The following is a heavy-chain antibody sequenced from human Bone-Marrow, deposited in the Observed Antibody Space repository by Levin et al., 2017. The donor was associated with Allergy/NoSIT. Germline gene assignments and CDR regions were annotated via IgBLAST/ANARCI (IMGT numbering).Heavy chain of an antibody. V-gene: IGHV3-9*01. J-gene: IGHJ4*02. CDR2: ISWNSGFL. Sequence: SLKISCAASGFTLGNHAMHWVRQAPGKGLEWVSSISWNSGFLDFADSVKGRFTISRDNAKNSLYLRMKSLTVEDTAVYFCARDKGLRNGVLDDWRQGTLVSVSS. D-gene: IGHD3-3*01. CDR1: GFTLGNHA. CDR3: ARDKGLRNGVLDD.